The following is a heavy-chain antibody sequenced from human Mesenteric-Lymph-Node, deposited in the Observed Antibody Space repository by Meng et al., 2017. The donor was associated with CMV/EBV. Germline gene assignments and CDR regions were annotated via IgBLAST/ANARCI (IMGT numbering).Heavy chain of an antibody. CDR1: GFSFSSYA. D-gene: IGHD2-2*01. J-gene: IGHJ4*02. CDR2: ISYDGSNK. CDR3: AKSAAVVPAAPLDY. Sequence: SGFSFSSYAMHWVRQAPGKGLEWVAVISYDGSNKYYADSVRGRFTISRDNSKNTLYLQMNSLRAEDTAVYYCAKSAAVVPAAPLDYWGQGTLVTVSS. V-gene: IGHV3-30-3*01.